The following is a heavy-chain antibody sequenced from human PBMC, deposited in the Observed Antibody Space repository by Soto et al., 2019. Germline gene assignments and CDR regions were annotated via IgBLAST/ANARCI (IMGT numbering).Heavy chain of an antibody. J-gene: IGHJ4*02. CDR2: IYWDGDK. CDR1: GFSLSTSGVG. V-gene: IGHV2-5*02. CDR3: AHLGRYGFGVN. Sequence: QITLKESGPTLVKPTQTLTLTCTFSGFSLSTSGVGVGWIRQPPGKALEWLALIYWDGDKRYSPSLKSRLTXTXXTSKNQVVLTMTNMDPVDTATYYCAHLGRYGFGVNWGQGTLVTVSS. D-gene: IGHD3-10*01.